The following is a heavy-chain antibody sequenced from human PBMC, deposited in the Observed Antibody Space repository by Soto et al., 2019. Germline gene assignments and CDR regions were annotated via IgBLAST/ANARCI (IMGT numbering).Heavy chain of an antibody. Sequence: GEPLKIRCNGFGDSFTSYCIGWVRQMPGKGLGWMGIIYPGDSDTRYSPSFQGQVTISADKSISTAYLQWSSLKASDTAMYYCARKGLHSSSWYIDIWGQGTMVTVSS. D-gene: IGHD6-13*01. CDR3: ARKGLHSSSWYIDI. CDR2: IYPGDSDT. CDR1: GDSFTSYC. J-gene: IGHJ3*02. V-gene: IGHV5-51*01.